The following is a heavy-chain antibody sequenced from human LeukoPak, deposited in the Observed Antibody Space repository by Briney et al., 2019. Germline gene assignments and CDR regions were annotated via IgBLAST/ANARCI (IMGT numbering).Heavy chain of an antibody. V-gene: IGHV3-23*01. CDR1: GFTFSSYA. Sequence: GGSLRLSCAASGFTFSSYAMTWVRQAPGQGLEWVSAISGSGSSTYYADSVKGRFTISRDNSKNTLYLQMNSLRAEDTAVYYCARDGPDRGYYYYGMDVWGQGTTVTVSS. CDR3: ARDGPDRGYYYYGMDV. J-gene: IGHJ6*02. CDR2: ISGSGSST. D-gene: IGHD5-12*01.